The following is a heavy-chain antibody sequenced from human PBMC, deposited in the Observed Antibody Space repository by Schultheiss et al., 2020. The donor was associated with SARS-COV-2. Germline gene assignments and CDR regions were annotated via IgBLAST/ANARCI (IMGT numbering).Heavy chain of an antibody. CDR3: AKEDEYPGDY. J-gene: IGHJ4*02. CDR1: GFTFSSYG. D-gene: IGHD2/OR15-2a*01. Sequence: GGSLRLSCAASGFTFSSYGMHWVRQAPDKGLEWVAVISYDGSNKYYADSVKGRFTISRDNSKNTLYLPMNSLRAEDTAVYYCAKEDEYPGDYWGQGTLVTVSS. CDR2: ISYDGSNK. V-gene: IGHV3-30*18.